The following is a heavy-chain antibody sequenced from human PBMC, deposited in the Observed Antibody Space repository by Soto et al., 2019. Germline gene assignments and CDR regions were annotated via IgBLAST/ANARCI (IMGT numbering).Heavy chain of an antibody. V-gene: IGHV3-23*01. CDR2: ISGSGGST. J-gene: IGHJ6*02. CDR3: AKSDTRSSSGFRMDV. D-gene: IGHD6-6*01. CDR1: GFSFSNYA. Sequence: LRLSCAASGFSFSNYAMNWVRQAPGKGLEWVSTISGSGGSTFYADSVKGRFTISRDNFKDTLYLQMISLRAEDTAVYYCAKSDTRSSSGFRMDVWGQGTTVTVSS.